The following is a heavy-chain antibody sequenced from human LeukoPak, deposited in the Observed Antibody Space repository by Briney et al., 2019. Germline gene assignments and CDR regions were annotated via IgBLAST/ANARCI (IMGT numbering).Heavy chain of an antibody. CDR3: ARDPYRFAFDI. D-gene: IGHD1-26*01. V-gene: IGHV3-7*03. J-gene: IGHJ3*02. Sequence: PGGSLRLSCAASGFSFSTTYMSWVRQTPGQGLEWVANINVDGTAEYYVDSVKGRFTISRDNANNSLYLQMNSLRAEDTAVYYCARDPYRFAFDIWGQGTVVLVSS. CDR1: GFSFSTTY. CDR2: INVDGTAE.